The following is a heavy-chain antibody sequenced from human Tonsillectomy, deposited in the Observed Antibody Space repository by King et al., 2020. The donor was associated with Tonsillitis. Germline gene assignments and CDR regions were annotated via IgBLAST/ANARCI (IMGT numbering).Heavy chain of an antibody. CDR3: ARSYDSSGYYYGYFDL. V-gene: IGHV5-51*01. D-gene: IGHD3-22*01. CDR1: EYSFSSYW. CDR2: IYPGDSDT. Sequence: QLVQSGAEVKKPGESLKISCTGSEYSFSSYWIGWVRQMPGKGLEWMGIIYPGDSDTRYSPSYQGQVTISADKSTSTAYLQWRSLKASDTAIYYCARSYDSSGYYYGYFDLWGRGTLVTVS. J-gene: IGHJ2*01.